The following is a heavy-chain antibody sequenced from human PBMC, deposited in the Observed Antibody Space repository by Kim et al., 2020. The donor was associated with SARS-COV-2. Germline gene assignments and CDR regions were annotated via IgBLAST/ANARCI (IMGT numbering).Heavy chain of an antibody. D-gene: IGHD3-10*02. J-gene: IGHJ6*02. V-gene: IGHV4-31*03. CDR1: GGSISSGDYY. CDR2: ISHSGST. CDR3: ARGTPRYKYVLMDV. Sequence: SETLSLTCTVSGGSISSGDYYWSWIRQHPGKGLEWIGYISHSGSTYYNPALKSRVTASVDTPNNHFSLKLSSVTAAATAVYYFARGTPRYKYVLMDVCG.